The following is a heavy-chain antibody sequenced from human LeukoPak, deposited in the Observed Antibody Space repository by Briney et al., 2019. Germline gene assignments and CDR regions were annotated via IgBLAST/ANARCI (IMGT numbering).Heavy chain of an antibody. CDR3: AKLGSTTVTPVDY. V-gene: IGHV3-23*01. Sequence: SXFTFSSYAMRWVRQAXGKGLEWXSAISGSGGSTYYADSVRGRFTISRDNSKNTLYLQMNSLRAEDTAVYYCAKLGSTTVTPVDYWGQGTLVTVSS. CDR1: XFTFSSYA. D-gene: IGHD4-17*01. J-gene: IGHJ4*02. CDR2: ISGSGGST.